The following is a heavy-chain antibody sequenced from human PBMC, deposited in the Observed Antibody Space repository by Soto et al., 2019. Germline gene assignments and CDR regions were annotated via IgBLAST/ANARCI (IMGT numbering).Heavy chain of an antibody. J-gene: IGHJ4*02. CDR2: ISSSGTTM. CDR3: ARGAETGYSGVDY. D-gene: IGHD6-25*01. CDR1: GFTFSSYS. Sequence: GGSLRLSCAASGFTFSSYSMNWVRQAPGKGLEWVSYISSSGTTMYYADPVKGRRTISRVSAKNSLFLQMNSLRAEDNAVYYCARGAETGYSGVDYWGQGTLVTVSS. V-gene: IGHV3-48*01.